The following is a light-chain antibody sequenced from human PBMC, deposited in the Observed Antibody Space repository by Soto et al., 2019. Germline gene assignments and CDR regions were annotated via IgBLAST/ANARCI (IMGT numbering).Light chain of an antibody. V-gene: IGLV2-14*01. CDR2: AAS. Sequence: QSVLTQPASVSGSPGQSITISCTGTSSDVGGYNYVSWYQQHPGKAPRLMIYAASNRPSGVSHRFSGSRSGNTASLTISGLQAEDEAHYCSSYTSGSTLYVFGTRTKVTVL. CDR3: SSYTSGSTLYV. J-gene: IGLJ1*01. CDR1: SSDVGGYNY.